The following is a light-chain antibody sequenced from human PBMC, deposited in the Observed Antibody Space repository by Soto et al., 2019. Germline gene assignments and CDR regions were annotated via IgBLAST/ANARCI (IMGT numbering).Light chain of an antibody. Sequence: EIVMTQSPATLSVSPGERATLSCRASQSVSSNLAWYQQKPGQAPRLLTYGASTRATCIPARFSGSGSGTEFTLTIRSLQSEDFAGYYCQQYNNWPRTFGQGTKVESK. CDR2: GAS. CDR1: QSVSSN. CDR3: QQYNNWPRT. V-gene: IGKV3-15*01. J-gene: IGKJ1*01.